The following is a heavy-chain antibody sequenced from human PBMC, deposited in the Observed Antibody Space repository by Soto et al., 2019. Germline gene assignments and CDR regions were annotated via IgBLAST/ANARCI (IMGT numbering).Heavy chain of an antibody. CDR1: GFTFSSYS. Sequence: GGSLRLSCAASGFTFSSYSMNWVRQAPGKGLEWVSSISSSSSYIYYADSVKGRFTISRDNAKNSLYLQMNSLRAEDTAVYYCARDQKRIGVTNWFDPWGQGTLVTVSS. CDR2: ISSSSSYI. CDR3: ARDQKRIGVTNWFDP. J-gene: IGHJ5*02. D-gene: IGHD4-4*01. V-gene: IGHV3-21*01.